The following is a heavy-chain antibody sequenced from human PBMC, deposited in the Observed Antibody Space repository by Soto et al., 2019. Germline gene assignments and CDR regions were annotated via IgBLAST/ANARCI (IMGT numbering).Heavy chain of an antibody. V-gene: IGHV3-30-3*01. CDR3: ASLDTAMGTAYYGMDV. D-gene: IGHD5-18*01. CDR1: GFTFSSYA. Sequence: GGSLRLSCAASGFTFSSYAMHWVRQAPGKGLEWMAVISYDGSNKYYADSVKGRFTISRDNSKNTLYLQMNSLRAEDTAVYYCASLDTAMGTAYYGMDVWGQGTTVTVSS. CDR2: ISYDGSNK. J-gene: IGHJ6*02.